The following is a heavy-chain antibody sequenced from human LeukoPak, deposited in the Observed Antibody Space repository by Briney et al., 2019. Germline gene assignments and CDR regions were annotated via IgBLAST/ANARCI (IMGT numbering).Heavy chain of an antibody. CDR3: AKGLGSGSGTFYLRGGFDY. J-gene: IGHJ4*02. V-gene: IGHV3-30*18. CDR2: ISYDGSNK. D-gene: IGHD3-10*01. Sequence: GGSLRLSCAASGFIFSSYGMHWVRQAPGKGREWVAVISYDGSNKYYADTVKGRFAISRDNSKNTLYLQMNTLRAEDTAFYYCAKGLGSGSGTFYLRGGFDYWGQGTLVTVSS. CDR1: GFIFSSYG.